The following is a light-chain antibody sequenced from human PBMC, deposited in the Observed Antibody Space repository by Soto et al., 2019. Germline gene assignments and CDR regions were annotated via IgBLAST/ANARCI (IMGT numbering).Light chain of an antibody. J-gene: IGKJ1*01. V-gene: IGKV1-5*03. CDR2: KAS. CDR3: QHYTSYSEA. Sequence: DIKMYQSPSTLSGYVGDRVTITCRASQTISSWLAWYQQKPGKAPKLLIYKASTLKSGVPSRFSGSGSGTEFTLTISSLQPDDFATYYCQHYTSYSEAFGQVTKVDIK. CDR1: QTISSW.